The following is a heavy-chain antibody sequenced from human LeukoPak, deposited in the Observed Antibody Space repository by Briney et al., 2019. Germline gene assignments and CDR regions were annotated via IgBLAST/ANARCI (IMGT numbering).Heavy chain of an antibody. CDR2: INHSGST. D-gene: IGHD3-22*01. Sequence: GSLRLSCATSGFTFSNYAMSWIRQPPGKGLEWIGEINHSGSTNYNPSLKSRVTISVDTSKNQFSLKLSSVTAADTAVYYCARVNYYDSSGYPRHDGVDYWGQGTLVTVSS. V-gene: IGHV4-34*01. J-gene: IGHJ4*02. CDR3: ARVNYYDSSGYPRHDGVDY. CDR1: GFTFSNYA.